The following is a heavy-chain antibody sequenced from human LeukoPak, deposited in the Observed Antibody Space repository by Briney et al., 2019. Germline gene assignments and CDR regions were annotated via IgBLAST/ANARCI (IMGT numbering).Heavy chain of an antibody. V-gene: IGHV1-46*01. D-gene: IGHD2-15*01. CDR3: ARGTSIATGFDP. CDR2: INPSGGST. J-gene: IGHJ5*02. Sequence: ASVKVSCKASGYTFTSYYMHWVRPAPGQGLECMGIINPSGGSTSYAQKFQGRVTMTTDTSTSTAYVELRSLTNDDTAVYYCARGTSIATGFDPWGQGTLVTVSS. CDR1: GYTFTSYY.